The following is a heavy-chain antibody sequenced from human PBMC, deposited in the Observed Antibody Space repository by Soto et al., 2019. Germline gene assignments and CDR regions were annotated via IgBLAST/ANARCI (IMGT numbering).Heavy chain of an antibody. J-gene: IGHJ5*02. Sequence: GGSLRLSCAASGFTVSSNYMSWVRQAPGKGLEWVSVIYSGGSTYYADSVKGRFTISRHNSKNTLYLQMNSLRAEDTAVYYCARERIYCSSTSCSVWFDPWGQGTLVTVSS. CDR1: GFTVSSNY. V-gene: IGHV3-53*04. D-gene: IGHD2-2*01. CDR2: IYSGGST. CDR3: ARERIYCSSTSCSVWFDP.